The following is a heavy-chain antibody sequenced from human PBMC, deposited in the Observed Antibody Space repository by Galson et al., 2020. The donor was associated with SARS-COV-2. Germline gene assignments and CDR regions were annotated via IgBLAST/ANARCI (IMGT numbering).Heavy chain of an antibody. J-gene: IGHJ5*02. D-gene: IGHD2-8*01. CDR1: GGPISSRDYN. Sequence: SETLSLTCTVSGGPISSRDYNWAWIRQPPRKGLEWIGTISYDGSTPYNPSPQSRVTISFDTSRNQFSLKLTSLTAADTAIYHCAQDHDYMLAWGQGTLVTVSS. CDR3: AQDHDYMLA. V-gene: IGHV4-39*07. CDR2: ISYDGST.